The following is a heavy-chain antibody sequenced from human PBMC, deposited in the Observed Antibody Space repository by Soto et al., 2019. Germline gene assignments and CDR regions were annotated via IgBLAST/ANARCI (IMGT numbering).Heavy chain of an antibody. CDR3: ARDEGLTETTFRFDY. J-gene: IGHJ4*02. V-gene: IGHV3-7*01. D-gene: IGHD4-17*01. CDR1: GFTFSSYW. CDR2: IKEDGSKT. Sequence: EVQLVESGGGLVQPGGSLRVSCAASGFTFSSYWMSWVRQAPGKGLEWVANIKEDGSKTVYVDSVRGRFTISRDNAKNSVYLQMNSLRVEDTAVYYCARDEGLTETTFRFDYWGQGTLVTVSP.